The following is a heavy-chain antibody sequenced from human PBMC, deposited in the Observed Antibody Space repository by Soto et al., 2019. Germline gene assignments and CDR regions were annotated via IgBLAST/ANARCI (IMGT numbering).Heavy chain of an antibody. CDR2: ISYDGSNK. D-gene: IGHD1-20*01. Sequence: GGSLRLSCAASGFTFSSYGMHWVRQAPGKGLEWVAVISYDGSNKYYADSVKGRFTISRDNSKNTLYLQMNSLRAEDTAVYYCNERSIILDYCVEGTMVPVYS. CDR3: NERSIILDY. CDR1: GFTFSSYG. J-gene: IGHJ4*02. V-gene: IGHV3-30*03.